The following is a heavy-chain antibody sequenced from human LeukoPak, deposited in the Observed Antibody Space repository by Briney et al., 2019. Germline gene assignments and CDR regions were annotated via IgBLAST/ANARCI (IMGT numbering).Heavy chain of an antibody. CDR3: ARDLDPYNPPTY. D-gene: IGHD3/OR15-3a*01. CDR2: IYYSGST. CDR1: GGSISSYY. V-gene: IGHV4-59*01. Sequence: SETLSLTCTVSGGSISSYYWSWIRQPPGKGLEWIGYIYYSGSTNYNPSLKSRVTISVDTSKNQFSLKLSSVTAADTAVYYCARDLDPYNPPTYWGQGTLVTVSS. J-gene: IGHJ4*02.